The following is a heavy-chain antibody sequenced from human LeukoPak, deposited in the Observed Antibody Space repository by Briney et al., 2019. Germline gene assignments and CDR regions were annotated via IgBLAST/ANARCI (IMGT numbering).Heavy chain of an antibody. CDR2: ISGSGGST. CDR3: AKVRGHSYGYDY. CDR1: GFTFSSYA. V-gene: IGHV3-23*01. D-gene: IGHD5-18*01. J-gene: IGHJ4*02. Sequence: GGSLRLSCAASGFTFSSYAMSWVRRAPGKGLEWVSAISGSGGSTYYADSVKGRFTISRDNSKNTLYLQMNSLRAEDTAVYYCAKVRGHSYGYDYWGQGTLVTVSS.